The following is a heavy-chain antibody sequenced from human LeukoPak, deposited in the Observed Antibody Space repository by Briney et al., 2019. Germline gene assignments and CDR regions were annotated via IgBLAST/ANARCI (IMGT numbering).Heavy chain of an antibody. CDR1: GYTFTGYY. V-gene: IGHV1-2*02. J-gene: IGHJ5*02. CDR3: GRDHSSGWYSGWFDP. Sequence: ASVKVSCKASGYTFTGYYMHWVRQAPGQGLEWMGWINPNSGGTNYAQKFQGRVTMTRDTSISTAYMELSRLRSDDTAVYYCGRDHSSGWYSGWFDPWGQGTMVTVSS. CDR2: INPNSGGT. D-gene: IGHD6-19*01.